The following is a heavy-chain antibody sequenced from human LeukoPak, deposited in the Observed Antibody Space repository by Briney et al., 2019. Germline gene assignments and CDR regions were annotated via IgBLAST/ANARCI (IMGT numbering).Heavy chain of an antibody. J-gene: IGHJ4*02. Sequence: ASVKVSCKASGYTFTSYYMHWVRQAPGQGLEWMGIINPSGGNTGYAQKFQGRVTMTRNTSISTAYMELSSLRSEDTAVYYCARDVGYSYGYGFDYWGQGTLVTVSS. D-gene: IGHD5-18*01. CDR2: INPSGGNT. V-gene: IGHV1-46*01. CDR1: GYTFTSYY. CDR3: ARDVGYSYGYGFDY.